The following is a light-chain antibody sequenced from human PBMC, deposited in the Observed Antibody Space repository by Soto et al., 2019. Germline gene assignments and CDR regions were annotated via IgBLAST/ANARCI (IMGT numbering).Light chain of an antibody. CDR1: QSVSSN. CDR2: DAS. Sequence: EIVMTQSPATLSVSPGERATLPCRASQSVSSNLAWYQQKPGQAPRLLIYDASTRATGIPARFSGSGSGTEFTLSISSLQSEDFAVYYCQQYNTWPRTFGQGTKVDIK. CDR3: QQYNTWPRT. J-gene: IGKJ1*01. V-gene: IGKV3-15*01.